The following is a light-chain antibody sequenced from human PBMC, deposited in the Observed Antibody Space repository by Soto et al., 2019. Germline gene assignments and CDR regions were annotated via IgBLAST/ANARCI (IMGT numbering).Light chain of an antibody. CDR1: QSCLYSSNNKNY. CDR2: SAS. CDR3: QQYSASPRT. Sequence: DIVVTQSPDSLAVSLGEGATMDCRSSQSCLYSSNNKNYLAWYQQKPGQAPRPLIHSASTRAPGIPDRFSASGAGTDFTLTISRLEPEDSAVYYCQQYSASPRTFGPGTKVDIK. V-gene: IGKV4-1*01. J-gene: IGKJ3*01.